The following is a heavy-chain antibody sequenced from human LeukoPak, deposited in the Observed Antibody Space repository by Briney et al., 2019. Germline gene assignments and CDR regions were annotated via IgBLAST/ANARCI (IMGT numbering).Heavy chain of an antibody. CDR3: AKDIGQEEYYYGSGSYYTFDY. D-gene: IGHD3-10*01. Sequence: GRSLRLSCAASGFTFDDYAMHWVRQAPGKGLEWVSGISWNSGSIGYADSVKGRFTISRDNAKNSLYLQMNSLRAEDTALYYCAKDIGQEEYYYGSGSYYTFDYWAQGTLVTVSS. V-gene: IGHV3-9*01. CDR1: GFTFDDYA. CDR2: ISWNSGSI. J-gene: IGHJ4*02.